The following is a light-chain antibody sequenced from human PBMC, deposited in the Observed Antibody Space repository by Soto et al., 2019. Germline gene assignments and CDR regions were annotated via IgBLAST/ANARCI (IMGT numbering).Light chain of an antibody. CDR1: QSVSSN. CDR2: GAS. CDR3: QQRSTWPPT. V-gene: IGKV3-15*01. J-gene: IGKJ3*01. Sequence: EIVMTQSPATLSVSPGERATLSCRASQSVSSNLAWYQQKPGQAPRLLIYGASTRATGIPARFSGSGSGTDFTLTISSLQSEDFAIYYCQQRSTWPPTFGPGTKVDIK.